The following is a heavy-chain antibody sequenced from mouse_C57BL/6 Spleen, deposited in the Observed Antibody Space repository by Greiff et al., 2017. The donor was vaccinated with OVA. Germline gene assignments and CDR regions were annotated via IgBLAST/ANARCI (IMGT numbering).Heavy chain of an antibody. D-gene: IGHD1-1*01. J-gene: IGHJ2*01. CDR1: GFTFSSYA. V-gene: IGHV5-4*01. CDR3: ARDQGSPAVARCYFDY. CDR2: ISYGGSYT. Sequence: EVTVVESGGGLVKPGGSLKLSCAASGFTFSSYAMSWVRQTPEKRLEWVATISYGGSYTYYPDNVKGRFTISRDNAKNNLYLQMSHLKSEDTAMYYCARDQGSPAVARCYFDYWGQGTTLTVSS.